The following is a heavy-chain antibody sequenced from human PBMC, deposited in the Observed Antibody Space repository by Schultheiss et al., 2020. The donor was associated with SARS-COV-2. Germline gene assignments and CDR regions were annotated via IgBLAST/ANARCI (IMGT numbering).Heavy chain of an antibody. CDR2: IYYGGST. CDR3: ARDGMVQAYYYYGMDV. CDR1: GGSISSGGYY. J-gene: IGHJ6*02. V-gene: IGHV4-61*08. Sequence: SQTLSLTCTVSGGSISSGGYYWSWIRQHPGKGLEWIGYIYYGGSTNYNPSLKSRVTISVDTSKNQFSLKLSSVTAADTAVYYCARDGMVQAYYYYGMDVWGQGTTVTVSS. D-gene: IGHD3-10*01.